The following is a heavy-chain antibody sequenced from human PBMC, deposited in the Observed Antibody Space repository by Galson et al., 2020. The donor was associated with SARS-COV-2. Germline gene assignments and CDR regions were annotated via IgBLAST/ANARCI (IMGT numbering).Heavy chain of an antibody. CDR3: ARDLSLINVLGIFITR. Sequence: GESLKISCAASGFTFSDYYKSWIRQAPGKGLEWVSYISSSGSTIYYADSVKGRFTISRDNAKNSLYLQMNSLRAEDTAVYYCARDLSLINVLGIFITRWGQGTLFTVAS. V-gene: IGHV3-11*01. J-gene: IGHJ1*01. CDR1: GFTFSDYY. D-gene: IGHD2-15*01. CDR2: ISSSGSTI.